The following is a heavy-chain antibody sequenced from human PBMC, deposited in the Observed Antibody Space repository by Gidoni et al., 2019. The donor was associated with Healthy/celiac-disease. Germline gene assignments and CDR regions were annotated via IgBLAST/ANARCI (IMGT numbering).Heavy chain of an antibody. CDR1: GGTFSSYT. Sequence: QVQLVQSGAEVQTPGSSVKVSCKASGGTFSSYTISWVRQAPGQGLEWMGRIITLLGIAKYAQKFKGRVTINAEKSTSKAYMELSSLRSEDTAVYYGARDAPISWFDPWGQGTLVTVSS. J-gene: IGHJ5*02. CDR3: ARDAPISWFDP. V-gene: IGHV1-69*08. CDR2: IITLLGIA.